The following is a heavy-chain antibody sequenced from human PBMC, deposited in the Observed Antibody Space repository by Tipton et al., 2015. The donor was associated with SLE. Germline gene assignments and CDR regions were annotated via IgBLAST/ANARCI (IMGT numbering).Heavy chain of an antibody. J-gene: IGHJ4*02. D-gene: IGHD4-17*01. V-gene: IGHV3-21*01. Sequence: SGFTFSSYSMNWVRQAPGKGLEWVSSISSSSSYIYYADSVKGRFTISRDNAKNSLYLQMNSLRAEDTAVYYCARDLPVTNYFDCWCQGTLVTVSS. CDR2: ISSSSSYI. CDR3: ARDLPVTNYFDC. CDR1: GFTFSSYS.